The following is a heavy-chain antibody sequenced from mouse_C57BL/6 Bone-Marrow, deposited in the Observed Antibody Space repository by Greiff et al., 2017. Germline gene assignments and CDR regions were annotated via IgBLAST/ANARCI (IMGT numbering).Heavy chain of an antibody. V-gene: IGHV2-9-1*01. J-gene: IGHJ2*01. CDR3: ARNADSNSYYFDD. CDR2: IWTGGGT. Sequence: VKLVGSGPGLVAPSQSLSITCPVSGFSLNRSAISWVRQPPGKGLKWLGVIWTGGGTNYNSALYSRLSITKDNSKSQVFLKMNSLPTEDTAMYYCARNADSNSYYFDDWGQGTTRTVSS. CDR1: GFSLNRSA. D-gene: IGHD2-5*01.